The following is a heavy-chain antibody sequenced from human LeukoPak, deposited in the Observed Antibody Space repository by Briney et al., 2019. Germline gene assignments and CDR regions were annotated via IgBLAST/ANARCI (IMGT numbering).Heavy chain of an antibody. Sequence: SETLSLTCTVSGGSISSYYWSWIRRPPGKGLEWIGYIYYSGSTNYNPSLKSRVTISVDTSKNQFSLKLSSVTAADTAVYYCARAPGSHDDYWGQGTLVTVSS. CDR2: IYYSGST. D-gene: IGHD1-26*01. V-gene: IGHV4-59*01. CDR3: ARAPGSHDDY. CDR1: GGSISSYY. J-gene: IGHJ4*02.